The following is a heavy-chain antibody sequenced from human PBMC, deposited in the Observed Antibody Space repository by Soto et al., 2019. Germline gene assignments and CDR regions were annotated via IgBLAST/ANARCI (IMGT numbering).Heavy chain of an antibody. D-gene: IGHD5-12*01. J-gene: IGHJ5*02. CDR1: GGSISSSSYY. CDR2: IYYSGST. CDR3: ARRHRKVGSNWFDP. V-gene: IGHV4-39*01. Sequence: SETLSLTCAASGGSISSSSYYWGWIRQPPGKGLEWIGSIYYSGSTYYNPSLKSRVTISVDTSKNQFSLKLSSVTAADTAVYYCARRHRKVGSNWFDPWGQGTLVTVSS.